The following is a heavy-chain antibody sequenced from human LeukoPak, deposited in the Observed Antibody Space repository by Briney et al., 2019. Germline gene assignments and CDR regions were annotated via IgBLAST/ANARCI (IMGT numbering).Heavy chain of an antibody. Sequence: ASVKVSCKASGYTFTGYYMHWVRQAPGQGLEWMGRINPNSGGTNYAQKFQGRVTMTRDTSTSTVYMELSSLRSEDTAVYYCARSPYGGNSYFDYWGQGTLVTVSS. CDR3: ARSPYGGNSYFDY. J-gene: IGHJ4*02. V-gene: IGHV1-2*06. D-gene: IGHD4-23*01. CDR1: GYTFTGYY. CDR2: INPNSGGT.